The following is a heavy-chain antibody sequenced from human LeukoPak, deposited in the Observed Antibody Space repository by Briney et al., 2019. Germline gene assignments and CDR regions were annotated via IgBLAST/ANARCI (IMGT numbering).Heavy chain of an antibody. V-gene: IGHV3-7*01. D-gene: IGHD3-22*01. J-gene: IGHJ4*02. Sequence: GGSLRLSCAASGFTFSSYWVSWVRQAPGKGLEWVANIKQDGSEKYYVDSVKGRFTISRDNAKNSLYLQMNSLRAEDTAVYYCARGTPPDYYDSSGYFDYWGQGTLVTVSS. CDR2: IKQDGSEK. CDR1: GFTFSSYW. CDR3: ARGTPPDYYDSSGYFDY.